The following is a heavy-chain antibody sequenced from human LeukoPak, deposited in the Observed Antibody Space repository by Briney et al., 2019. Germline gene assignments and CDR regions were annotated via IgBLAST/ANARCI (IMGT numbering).Heavy chain of an antibody. Sequence: SETLSLTCTVSGGSISSYYWSWIRQPPGKGLEWIGRIYTSGSTNYNPSLKSRVTISVDTSKNQFSLKLSAATAADTAVYYCARDLGDSSSWYYKDYYYMDVWGKGTTVTVSS. D-gene: IGHD6-13*01. CDR2: IYTSGST. V-gene: IGHV4-4*08. J-gene: IGHJ6*03. CDR3: ARDLGDSSSWYYKDYYYMDV. CDR1: GGSISSYY.